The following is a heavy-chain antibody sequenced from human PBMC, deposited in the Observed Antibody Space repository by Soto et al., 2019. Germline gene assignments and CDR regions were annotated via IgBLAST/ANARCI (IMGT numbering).Heavy chain of an antibody. CDR1: GDTVSSNSVA. Sequence: PSQTLSLTCVGSGDTVSSNSVAWNWVRQSPSRGLEWLGRTYYRSRWYSDYAVSVRSRIDINADTSKNQVSLQLNSVTPEDTAVYYCARSEEDSDYYYYGMDVWGQGTTVPSP. CDR2: TYYRSRWYS. V-gene: IGHV6-1*01. D-gene: IGHD2-15*01. CDR3: ARSEEDSDYYYYGMDV. J-gene: IGHJ6*02.